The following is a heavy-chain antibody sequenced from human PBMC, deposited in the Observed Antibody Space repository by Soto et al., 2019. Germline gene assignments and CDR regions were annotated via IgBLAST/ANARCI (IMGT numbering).Heavy chain of an antibody. CDR3: ARNTRSPPVQLSYYYYYAMDV. Sequence: SETLSLTCTVYIGSFSDYYWSWIRQAPGKGLEWIGEINDRGSTNYNPSLKSRVTISVDSSRAQFSLKLSSVTAADTAVYYCARNTRSPPVQLSYYYYYAMDVWGQGTTVTVS. J-gene: IGHJ6*02. V-gene: IGHV4-34*01. D-gene: IGHD1-1*01. CDR2: INDRGST. CDR1: IGSFSDYY.